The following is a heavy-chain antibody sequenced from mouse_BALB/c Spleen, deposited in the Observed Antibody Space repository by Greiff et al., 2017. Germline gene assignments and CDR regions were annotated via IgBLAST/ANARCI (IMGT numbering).Heavy chain of an antibody. J-gene: IGHJ3*01. Sequence: LQQSGAELVKPGASVKLSCTASGFNIKDTYMHWVKQRPEQGLEWIGRIDPANGNTKYDPKFQGKATITADTSSNTAYLQLSSLTSEDTAVYYCAGQSPFAYWGQGTLVTVSA. V-gene: IGHV14-3*02. CDR3: AGQSPFAY. CDR1: GFNIKDTY. CDR2: IDPANGNT. D-gene: IGHD3-1*01.